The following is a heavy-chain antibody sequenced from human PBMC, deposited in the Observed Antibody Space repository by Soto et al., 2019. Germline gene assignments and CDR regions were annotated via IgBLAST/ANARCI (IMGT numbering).Heavy chain of an antibody. CDR3: ARRFSSKETSFDY. J-gene: IGHJ4*02. D-gene: IGHD3-3*01. Sequence: SVKVSCKASGGTFSSYAISWVRQAPGQGLEWMGGIIPIFGTANYAQKFQGRVTITADESTSTAYMELSSLRSEDTAVYYCARRFSSKETSFDYWGQGTLVTVSS. CDR1: GGTFSSYA. V-gene: IGHV1-69*13. CDR2: IIPIFGTA.